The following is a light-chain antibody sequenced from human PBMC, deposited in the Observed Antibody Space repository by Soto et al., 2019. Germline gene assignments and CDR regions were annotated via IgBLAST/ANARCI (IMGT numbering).Light chain of an antibody. V-gene: IGKV3-20*01. CDR1: QSVSSSY. J-gene: IGKJ1*01. Sequence: EIVCTRSPATLSLCPAETATLSCRTSQSVSSSYLAWYQQKPGQAPRLLIYGASSRATGIPDRFSGSGSGTDFTLTISRLEPEDFAVYYCQQYGSSTWTFGQGTKVDIK. CDR2: GAS. CDR3: QQYGSSTWT.